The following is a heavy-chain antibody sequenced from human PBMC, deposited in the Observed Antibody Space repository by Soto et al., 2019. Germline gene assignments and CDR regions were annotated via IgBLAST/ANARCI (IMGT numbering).Heavy chain of an antibody. D-gene: IGHD2-2*01. CDR2: IYSSGNT. V-gene: IGHV4-59*01. Sequence: SETLSLTCNVSGGSIRSYFWNWIRQPPGKGLEWIGYIYSSGNTKYNPSLKSGVTMTVDMSQNQISLSLTSVTAEDTAVYYCAREGSSTSYGMDVWGQGTTVTVSS. CDR1: GGSIRSYF. CDR3: AREGSSTSYGMDV. J-gene: IGHJ6*02.